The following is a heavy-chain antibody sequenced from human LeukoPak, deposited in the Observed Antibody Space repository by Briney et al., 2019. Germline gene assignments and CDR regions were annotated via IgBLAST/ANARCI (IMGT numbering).Heavy chain of an antibody. D-gene: IGHD6-19*01. CDR3: AKEGYSSGWYYFDY. J-gene: IGHJ4*02. CDR2: ISGSGGST. V-gene: IGHV3-23*01. CDR1: GFTFSSYS. Sequence: PGGSLRLSCAASGFTFSSYSMNWVRQAPGKGLEWVSAISGSGGSTYYADSVKGRFTISRDNSKNTLYLQMNSLRAEDTAVYYCAKEGYSSGWYYFDYWGQGTLVTVSS.